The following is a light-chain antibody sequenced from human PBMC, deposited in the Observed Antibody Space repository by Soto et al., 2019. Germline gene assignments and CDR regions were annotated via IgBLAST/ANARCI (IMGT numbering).Light chain of an antibody. Sequence: QSALTQPPSASGTPGQSVTIPCTGTSSDVGDYNYVSWYQQHPGKAPKLMIYEVSRRPSGVPDRFSGSKSGNTASLTVSGLQAEDEADYYCSSYRTGGPFVFGTGTKVTVL. CDR1: SSDVGDYNY. CDR2: EVS. J-gene: IGLJ1*01. CDR3: SSYRTGGPFV. V-gene: IGLV2-8*01.